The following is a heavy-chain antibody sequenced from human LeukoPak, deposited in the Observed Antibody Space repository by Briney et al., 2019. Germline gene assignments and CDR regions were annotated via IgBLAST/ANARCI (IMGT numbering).Heavy chain of an antibody. J-gene: IGHJ3*02. CDR2: IDPSGGST. CDR1: GYTFTSYY. CDR3: ARVVYDYVWGSYFYAFDI. V-gene: IGHV1-46*03. Sequence: ASVKVSCKASGYTFTSYYLHWVRQAPGQGPEWTGIIDPSGGSTSYAQKFQGRVTMTRDTSTSTVYMELNSLRSEDTAVYYCARVVYDYVWGSYFYAFDIWGQGTMVTVSS. D-gene: IGHD3-16*01.